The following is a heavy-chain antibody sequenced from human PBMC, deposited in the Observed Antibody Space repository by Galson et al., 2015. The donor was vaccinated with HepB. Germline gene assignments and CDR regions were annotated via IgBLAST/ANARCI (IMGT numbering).Heavy chain of an antibody. CDR3: ARAWYSNSPPEF. V-gene: IGHV1-18*01. CDR1: GYTFTNYG. CDR2: ISAYNDDT. Sequence: SAKVSCKASGYTFTNYGITRVRQAPGHGLEWMGWISAYNDDTKFAQKFQGRVTMTADTSTNTAHMDLRTLTSYDTAIYYCARAWYSNSPPEFWGQGTLVTVSS. J-gene: IGHJ4*02. D-gene: IGHD1-26*01.